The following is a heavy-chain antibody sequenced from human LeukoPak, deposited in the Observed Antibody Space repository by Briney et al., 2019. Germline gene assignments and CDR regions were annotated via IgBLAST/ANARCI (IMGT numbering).Heavy chain of an antibody. V-gene: IGHV3-7*01. D-gene: IGHD3-16*01. J-gene: IGHJ4*02. CDR3: ARLNFWSNSYAAPFDS. CDR1: KFFFHGYW. Sequence: GGSLRLSCAASKFFFHGYWMSWVRPAPGKGLEWVANIKQDGSEGYYMDSVKGRFTISRDNAKNLLFLQMNSLRPDDTAVYYCARLNFWSNSYAAPFDSWGQGSLVTVSS. CDR2: IKQDGSEG.